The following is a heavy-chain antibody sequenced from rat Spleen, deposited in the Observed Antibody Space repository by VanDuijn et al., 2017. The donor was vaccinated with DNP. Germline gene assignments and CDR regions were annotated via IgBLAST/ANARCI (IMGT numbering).Heavy chain of an antibody. V-gene: IGHV2-32*01. CDR2: MRSDGDT. CDR3: ARWDSYYPFDY. Sequence: QVQLKESGPGLVQPSQTLSLTCTVSGFSFTNYHVHWVRQPPGKGLEWMGVMRSDGDTSYNSALKSRLSINRDTSKSQVLLKMNSLETGDTAIYFCARWDSYYPFDYWGQGVMVTVSS. CDR1: GFSFTNYH. D-gene: IGHD1-6*01. J-gene: IGHJ2*01.